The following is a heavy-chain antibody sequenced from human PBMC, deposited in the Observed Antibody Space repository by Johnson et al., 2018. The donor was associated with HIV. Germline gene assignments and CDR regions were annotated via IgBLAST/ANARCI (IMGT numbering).Heavy chain of an antibody. D-gene: IGHD1-1*01. Sequence: MQLVESGGGLVQPGGSLRLSCATSGFTFSDYWMSWVRQAPGKGLEWVANIKQDGSEKYYVDSVKGRFTISRDNAKNSLYLQMNSLRAEDTALYYCARGGIIHDAFDIWGQGTMVTVSS. CDR2: IKQDGSEK. J-gene: IGHJ3*02. V-gene: IGHV3-7*05. CDR1: GFTFSDYW. CDR3: ARGGIIHDAFDI.